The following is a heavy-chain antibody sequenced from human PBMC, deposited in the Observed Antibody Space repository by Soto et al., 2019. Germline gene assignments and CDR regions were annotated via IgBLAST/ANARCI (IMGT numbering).Heavy chain of an antibody. CDR1: GGSFSGYY. CDR2: MNNSEST. D-gene: IGHD2-8*02. Sequence: SETLSLTCAVYGGSFSGYYWTWIRQPPGTGLEWIGEMNNSESTNYNPSPKGRGNMTVCRSKKQSYQKKTTVTAADTAVYYCARDKITGLFDYWGQGTLVTVSS. V-gene: IGHV4-34*01. CDR3: ARDKITGLFDY. J-gene: IGHJ4*02.